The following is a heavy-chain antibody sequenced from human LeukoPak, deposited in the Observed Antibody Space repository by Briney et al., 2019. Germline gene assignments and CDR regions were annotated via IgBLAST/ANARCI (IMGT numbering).Heavy chain of an antibody. J-gene: IGHJ4*02. Sequence: ASVKVSCKASGYTFTGYYMHWVRQAPGQGLEWMGIINPSGGSTSYAQKFQGRVTMTRDTSTSTVYMELSSLRSEDTAVYDCATSSGWQLDYWGQGTLVTVSS. V-gene: IGHV1-46*01. CDR2: INPSGGST. CDR3: ATSSGWQLDY. CDR1: GYTFTGYY. D-gene: IGHD6-19*01.